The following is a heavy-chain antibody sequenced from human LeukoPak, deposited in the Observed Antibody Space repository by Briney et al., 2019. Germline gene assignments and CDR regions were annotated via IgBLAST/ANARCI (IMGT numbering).Heavy chain of an antibody. CDR3: ARHEFERYYDSSGLFDY. V-gene: IGHV4-39*01. CDR2: IYYSGST. J-gene: IGHJ4*02. Sequence: SETLSLTCTVSGGSISSSSYYWGWIRQPPGKGLEWIGSIYYSGSTYYNPSLKSRVTISVDTSKNQFSLKLSSVTAADTAVYCCARHEFERYYDSSGLFDYWGQGTLVTVSS. D-gene: IGHD3-22*01. CDR1: GGSISSSSYY.